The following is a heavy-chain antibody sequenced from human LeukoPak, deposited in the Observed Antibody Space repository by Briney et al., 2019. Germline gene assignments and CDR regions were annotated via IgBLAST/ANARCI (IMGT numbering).Heavy chain of an antibody. CDR1: GDSMSTSY. Sequence: SETLSLTCTVSGDSMSTSYWSWIRQPLGKGLEWIGYFYHSGTDYNPSLKSRVTISGDMSNNQFSLRLSSVTAADTAIYYCARGWRGDHFDYWGQGTLVSVSS. CDR2: FYHSGT. V-gene: IGHV4-59*01. J-gene: IGHJ4*02. D-gene: IGHD3-16*01. CDR3: ARGWRGDHFDY.